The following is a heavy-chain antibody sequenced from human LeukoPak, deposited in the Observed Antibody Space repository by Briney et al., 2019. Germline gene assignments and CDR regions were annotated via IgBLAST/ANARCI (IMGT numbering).Heavy chain of an antibody. CDR2: MNPNSGNT. CDR1: GYTFTSYG. J-gene: IGHJ4*02. Sequence: RASVKVSCKASGYTFTSYGINWVRQATGQGLEWMGWMNPNSGNTGYAQKFQGRVTMTRNTSISTAYMELSSLRSEDTAVYYCARGRYLTYYDILTGYPVDYWGQGTLVTVSS. CDR3: ARGRYLTYYDILTGYPVDY. D-gene: IGHD3-9*01. V-gene: IGHV1-8*01.